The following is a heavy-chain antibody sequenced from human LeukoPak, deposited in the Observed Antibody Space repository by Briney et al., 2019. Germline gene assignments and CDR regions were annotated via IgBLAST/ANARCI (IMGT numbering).Heavy chain of an antibody. CDR3: ARVTYYDSSGYPEYFHH. J-gene: IGHJ1*01. D-gene: IGHD3-22*01. Sequence: SVKVSCKASGGTFSSYAISWVRQAPGQGLEWMGRIIPILGIPNYAQNFQGRVTITADKSTSTAYMELSSLRSEDTAVYYCARVTYYDSSGYPEYFHHWGQGILVTVSS. CDR2: IIPILGIP. CDR1: GGTFSSYA. V-gene: IGHV1-69*04.